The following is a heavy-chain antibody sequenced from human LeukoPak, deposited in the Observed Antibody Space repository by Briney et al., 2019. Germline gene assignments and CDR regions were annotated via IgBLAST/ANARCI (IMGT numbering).Heavy chain of an antibody. CDR1: GGSISSSSYY. CDR2: IYYSGST. Sequence: PSETLSLTCTVSGGSISSSSYYWGWLRQPPGTGLEWNGSIYYSGSTFYNPSLKSRVTISVDTSRNQFSLKLNSVTAAVTAVYYCARQATTVTTNPIFDYWGQGTLVTVSS. V-gene: IGHV4-39*01. D-gene: IGHD4-17*01. CDR3: ARQATTVTTNPIFDY. J-gene: IGHJ4*02.